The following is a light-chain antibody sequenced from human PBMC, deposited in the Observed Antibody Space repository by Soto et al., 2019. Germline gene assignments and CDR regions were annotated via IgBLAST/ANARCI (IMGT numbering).Light chain of an antibody. CDR3: QQSFTTPLT. V-gene: IGKV1-39*01. CDR2: VAS. J-gene: IGKJ4*01. Sequence: DIQMTQSPSSLSASVGGRVTITCRASQSMGRFLKWYQQKPGKAPNVLINVASTLRSGVPSRFSGSGSGTDFNLTINSLQPEDFATYFCQQSFTTPLTFGGGTKVEIK. CDR1: QSMGRF.